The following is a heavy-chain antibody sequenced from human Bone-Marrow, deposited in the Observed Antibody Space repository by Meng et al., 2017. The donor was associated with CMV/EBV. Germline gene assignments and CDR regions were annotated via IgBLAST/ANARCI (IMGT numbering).Heavy chain of an antibody. CDR3: AGGAARSWFDP. CDR2: IYYSGST. Sequence: GSLRLSCTVSGGSISSSSYYWGWIRQPPGKGLEWIGSIYYSGSTYYNPSLKSRVTISVDTSKNQFSLKLSSVTAADTAVYYCAGGAARSWFDPWGQGTLVTVSS. V-gene: IGHV4-39*01. J-gene: IGHJ5*02. CDR1: GGSISSSSYY. D-gene: IGHD6-6*01.